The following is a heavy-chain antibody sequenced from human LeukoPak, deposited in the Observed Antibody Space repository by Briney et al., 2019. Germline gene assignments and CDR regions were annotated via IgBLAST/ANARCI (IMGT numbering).Heavy chain of an antibody. CDR3: ARGTCSNSGCRPYFDY. CDR2: IYYSGST. CDR1: GDSISNYY. D-gene: IGHD2/OR15-2a*01. Sequence: PSETLSLTCTVSGDSISNYYWSWIRQPPGKGLEWIGYIYYSGSTNYNPSLKSRVTISADTSTSQFSLNLSSVTAADTAVYYCARGTCSNSGCRPYFDYWGQGTQVTVSS. J-gene: IGHJ4*02. V-gene: IGHV4-59*01.